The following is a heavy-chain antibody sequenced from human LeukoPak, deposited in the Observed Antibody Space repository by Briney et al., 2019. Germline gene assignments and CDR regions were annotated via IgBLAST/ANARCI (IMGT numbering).Heavy chain of an antibody. D-gene: IGHD6-13*01. CDR1: GGSISSYY. CDR3: ASIDSSSWRPFDY. CDR2: IYYSGST. J-gene: IGHJ4*02. V-gene: IGHV4-59*08. Sequence: SETLSLTCTVSGGSISSYYWSWIRQPPGKGLEWIGYIYYSGSTNYNPSLKSRVTISVDTSKNQFSLKLSSVTAADTAVYYCASIDSSSWRPFDYWGQGTLVTVSS.